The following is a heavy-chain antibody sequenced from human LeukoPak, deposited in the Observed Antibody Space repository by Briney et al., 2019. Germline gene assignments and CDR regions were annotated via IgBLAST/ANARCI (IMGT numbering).Heavy chain of an antibody. CDR1: GGSISSSNW. Sequence: SGTLSLTCAVSGGSISSSNWWSWVRQPPGKGLEWIGEIYHSGSTNYNPSLKSRVTISVDTSKNQFSLKLSSVTAADTAVYYCARDPGYGSGSFQTIWGQGTLVTVSS. V-gene: IGHV4-4*02. J-gene: IGHJ4*02. D-gene: IGHD3-10*01. CDR3: ARDPGYGSGSFQTI. CDR2: IYHSGST.